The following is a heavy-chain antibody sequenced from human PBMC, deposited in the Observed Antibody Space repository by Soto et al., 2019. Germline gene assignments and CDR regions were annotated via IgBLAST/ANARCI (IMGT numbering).Heavy chain of an antibody. D-gene: IGHD3-10*01. V-gene: IGHV4-31*03. CDR2: IYYTGGA. CDR3: ARGLTMLRGVMDS. J-gene: IGHJ4*02. Sequence: QVQLQESGPGLVKPSQTLALTCTVSGGSISGGGDYWTWIRQHPGKGLEGIGYIYYTGGALHNPSPKSRAILALGTSKSQFSLNLTSVTAADTAVYYCARGLTMLRGVMDSWGQGTLVTVSS. CDR1: GGSISGGGDY.